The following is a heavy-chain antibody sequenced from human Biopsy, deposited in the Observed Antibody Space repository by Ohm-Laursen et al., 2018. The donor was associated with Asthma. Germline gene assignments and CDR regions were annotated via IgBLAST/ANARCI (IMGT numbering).Heavy chain of an antibody. Sequence: SETLSLTCPVSGVSIRSYYWTWIRQPPGKGLEWIGNIHYSGSTYSNPSLKSRVTISVDTSKNQFSLRLTSVTAADTAVYYCARGSSSRLSQWELLVSGGKRAHSYYGMDVWGQGTTVTVSS. CDR1: GVSIRSYY. V-gene: IGHV4-59*12. J-gene: IGHJ6*02. CDR2: IHYSGST. CDR3: ARGSSSRLSQWELLVSGGKRAHSYYGMDV. D-gene: IGHD1-26*01.